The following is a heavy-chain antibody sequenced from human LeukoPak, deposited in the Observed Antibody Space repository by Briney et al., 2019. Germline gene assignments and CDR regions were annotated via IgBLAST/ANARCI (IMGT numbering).Heavy chain of an antibody. CDR3: ANYYDTSGYSN. Sequence: SETLSLTCTVSGASISSGDYYWSWIRQPPGKGLEWIGYIYYSGNTYYNPSLKSRVTISLDTSKNQFSLRLSSVTAADTAVYFCANYYDTSGYSNWGQGTLVTVSS. D-gene: IGHD3-22*01. J-gene: IGHJ4*02. CDR1: GASISSGDYY. CDR2: IYYSGNT. V-gene: IGHV4-30-4*01.